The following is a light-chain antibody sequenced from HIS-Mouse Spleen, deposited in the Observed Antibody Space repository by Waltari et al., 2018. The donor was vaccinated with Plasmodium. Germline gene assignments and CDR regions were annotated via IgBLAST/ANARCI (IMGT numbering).Light chain of an antibody. CDR1: ALPKQY. Sequence: SYELTQPPSVSVSPGQTARITCSGDALPKQYAYWYQQKPGQSPVLVIYQDSKRPSGIPELFSGSNSGNTATLTISGTQAMDEADYYCQAWDSSTVVFGGGTKLTVL. V-gene: IGLV3-1*01. J-gene: IGLJ2*01. CDR3: QAWDSSTVV. CDR2: QDS.